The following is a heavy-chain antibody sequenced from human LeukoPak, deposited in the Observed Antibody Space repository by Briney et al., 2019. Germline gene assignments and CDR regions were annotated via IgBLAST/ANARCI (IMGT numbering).Heavy chain of an antibody. CDR2: ISYDGSNK. CDR1: GFTFSSYG. CDR3: ARARHGILTGYYLDY. Sequence: GGSLRLSCAASGFTFSSYGMHWVRQAPGKGLEWVAVISYDGSNKYYADSVKGRFTISRDDSKDTLYLQMNSLRAEDTAVYYCARARHGILTGYYLDYWGQGTLVTVSS. D-gene: IGHD3-9*01. V-gene: IGHV3-30*03. J-gene: IGHJ4*02.